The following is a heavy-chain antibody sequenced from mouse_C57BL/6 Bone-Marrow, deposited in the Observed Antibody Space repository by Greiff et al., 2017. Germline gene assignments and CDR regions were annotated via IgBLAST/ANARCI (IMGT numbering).Heavy chain of an antibody. CDR2: ISNGGGST. Sequence: EVQVVESGGGLVQPGGSLKLSCAASGFTFSDYYMYWVRQTPEKRLEWVAYISNGGGSTYYPDTVKGRFTISRDNAKNTLYLQMSRLKSEDTAMYYCARRLGSYAMDYWGQGTSVTVSS. CDR3: ARRLGSYAMDY. J-gene: IGHJ4*01. CDR1: GFTFSDYY. V-gene: IGHV5-12*01. D-gene: IGHD4-1*01.